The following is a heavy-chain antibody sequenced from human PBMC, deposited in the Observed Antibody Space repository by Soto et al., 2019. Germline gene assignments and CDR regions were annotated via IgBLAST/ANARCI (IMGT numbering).Heavy chain of an antibody. CDR2: ISAYNGNT. D-gene: IGHD5-12*01. V-gene: IGHV1-18*01. CDR3: ARDLVPGYTGFSDY. Sequence: QVQLVQSGAEVKKPGASVKVSCTTSGYTFSNYGINWVRQAPGQGLEWMGWISAYNGNTNFAQKLQGRVSLTTDTSSTTAYMELRSLTSDDTAVYYCARDLVPGYTGFSDYWGQGTLVTVSS. CDR1: GYTFSNYG. J-gene: IGHJ4*02.